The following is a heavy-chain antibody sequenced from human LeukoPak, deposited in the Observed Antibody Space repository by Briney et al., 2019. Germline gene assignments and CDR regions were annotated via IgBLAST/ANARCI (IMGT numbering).Heavy chain of an antibody. D-gene: IGHD6-6*01. J-gene: IGHJ4*02. Sequence: PSETLSLTCTVSGGSISSYYWSWIRQPPGKGLEWIGYIYYSGSTNYNPSLKSRVTMSVDTSKNQFSLKLNSVTAADTAVYYCARGRYSSSCLDYWGQGTLVTVSS. V-gene: IGHV4-59*01. CDR3: ARGRYSSSCLDY. CDR2: IYYSGST. CDR1: GGSISSYY.